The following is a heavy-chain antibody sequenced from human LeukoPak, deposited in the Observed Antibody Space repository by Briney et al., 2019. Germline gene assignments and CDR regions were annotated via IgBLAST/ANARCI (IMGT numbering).Heavy chain of an antibody. Sequence: ASVKVSCKASGYTFTSYDIHWVRQATGQGLEWVGWVNPNSGNTGYAQKFQGRVTMTRNTSISTAYMELSSLRSEDTAVYYCARGAARNYDFWSGYSHYYMDVWGKGTTVTVSS. CDR2: VNPNSGNT. D-gene: IGHD3-3*01. V-gene: IGHV1-8*01. CDR3: ARGAARNYDFWSGYSHYYMDV. J-gene: IGHJ6*03. CDR1: GYTFTSYD.